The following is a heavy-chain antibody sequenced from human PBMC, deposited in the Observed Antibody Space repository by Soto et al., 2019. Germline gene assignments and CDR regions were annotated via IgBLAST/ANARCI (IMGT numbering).Heavy chain of an antibody. Sequence: QVQLVQSGAEVKKPGSSMKVSCKASGGTFSSYAIIWVRQAPGQGLEWMGGIIPIFGTANYAQKFQGRVTITADESTSTAYMELSSLRSEDTAVYYCARDQGIVVVIGGGAFDIWGQGTMVTVSS. CDR2: IIPIFGTA. CDR1: GGTFSSYA. V-gene: IGHV1-69*01. D-gene: IGHD3-22*01. CDR3: ARDQGIVVVIGGGAFDI. J-gene: IGHJ3*02.